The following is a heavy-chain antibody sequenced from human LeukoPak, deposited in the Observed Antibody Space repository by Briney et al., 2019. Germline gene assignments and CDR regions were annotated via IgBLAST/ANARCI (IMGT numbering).Heavy chain of an antibody. D-gene: IGHD3-3*01. CDR2: ISAYNGDT. CDR1: GYTFTSYG. CDR3: ARPRGYDFWSGYYTGKYYFDY. J-gene: IGHJ4*02. Sequence: GASVKVSCKASGYTFTSYGISWVRQAPGQGLEWMGWISAYNGDTNYAQKLQGRVTMTTDTSTSTAYMELRSLRSDDTAVYYCARPRGYDFWSGYYTGKYYFDYWGQGTLVTVSS. V-gene: IGHV1-18*01.